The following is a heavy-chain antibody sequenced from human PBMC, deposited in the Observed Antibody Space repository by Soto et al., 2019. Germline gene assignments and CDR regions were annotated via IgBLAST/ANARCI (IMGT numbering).Heavy chain of an antibody. D-gene: IGHD1-1*01. V-gene: IGHV4-34*01. CDR2: INHSGST. J-gene: IGHJ4*02. CDR1: GGSFSGYY. CDR3: ASTAQLEKQLELLFDY. Sequence: QVQLQQWGAGLLKPSETLSLTCAVYGGSFSGYYWSWIRQPPGKGLEWIGEINHSGSTNYNPSLKSRVTISVDTSKNQFSLNLSSVTAADTAVYYCASTAQLEKQLELLFDYWGQGTLVTVSS.